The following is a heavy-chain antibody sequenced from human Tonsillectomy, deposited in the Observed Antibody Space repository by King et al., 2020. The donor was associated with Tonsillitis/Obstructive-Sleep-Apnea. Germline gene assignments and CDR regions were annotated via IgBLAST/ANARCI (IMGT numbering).Heavy chain of an antibody. CDR3: ATGPCRSMVQIYYYYMDV. D-gene: IGHD3-10*01. CDR2: FDPEDGET. V-gene: IGHV1-24*01. J-gene: IGHJ6*03. Sequence: QLVQSGAEVRKPGASVKVSCKVAGYTLTELSIHWVRQAPGKGLEWMGGFDPEDGETVYAQKFQGRVTVTEDTSTDTAYMELSSLTSEDTAVYYCATGPCRSMVQIYYYYMDVWGKGTAATVSS. CDR1: GYTLTELS.